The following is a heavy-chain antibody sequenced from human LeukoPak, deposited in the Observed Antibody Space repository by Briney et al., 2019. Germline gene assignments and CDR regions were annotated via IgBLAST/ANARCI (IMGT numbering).Heavy chain of an antibody. V-gene: IGHV1-69*01. J-gene: IGHJ4*02. Sequence: ASVKVSCKASGGTFSSYAISWVRQAPGQGLEWMGGIIPIFGTANYAQKFQGRVTITADESTSTAYMGLSSLRSEDTAVYYCAREGGGYNNQYYFDYWGQGTLVTVSS. D-gene: IGHD5-24*01. CDR1: GGTFSSYA. CDR3: AREGGGYNNQYYFDY. CDR2: IIPIFGTA.